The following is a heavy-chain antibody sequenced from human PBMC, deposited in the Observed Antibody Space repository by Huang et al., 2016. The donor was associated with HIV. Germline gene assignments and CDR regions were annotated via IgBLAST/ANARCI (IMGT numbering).Heavy chain of an antibody. D-gene: IGHD1-20*01. J-gene: IGHJ4*02. CDR1: GSSISSSYY. V-gene: IGHV4-39*01. Sequence: QLQLQESGPGLVKPSETLSLTCTGSGSSISSSYYWGWIRQPPGKGLEWIGNIYYSGNIYYNPSLKSRVTISVDTSKNHISLKVDSVTAADTAVYYCARPLTGTTALGYWGQGTLVTVSS. CDR3: ARPLTGTTALGY. CDR2: IYYSGNI.